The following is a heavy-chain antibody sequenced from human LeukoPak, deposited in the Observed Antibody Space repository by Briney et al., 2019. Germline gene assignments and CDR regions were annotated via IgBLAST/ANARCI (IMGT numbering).Heavy chain of an antibody. V-gene: IGHV1-2*02. J-gene: IGHJ5*02. D-gene: IGHD2-2*01. CDR1: GYTFTGYY. CDR3: ARGSMACSSTSCYYGGHWFDP. Sequence: ASVKVSCKASGYTFTGYYMHWVRQAPGQELEWMGWINPNSGGTNYAQKFQGRVTMTRDTSISTAYMELSRLRSDDTAVYYCARGSMACSSTSCYYGGHWFDPWGQGTLVTVSS. CDR2: INPNSGGT.